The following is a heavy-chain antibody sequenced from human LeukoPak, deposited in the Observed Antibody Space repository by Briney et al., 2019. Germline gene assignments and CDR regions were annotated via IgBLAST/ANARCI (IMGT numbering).Heavy chain of an antibody. CDR1: GFTFSSYG. V-gene: IGHV3-30*02. CDR2: IWYDGSNK. Sequence: GGSLRLSCAASGFTFSSYGMHWVRQAPGKGLEWVAVIWYDGSNKYYADSVKGRFTISRDNSKNTLYLQMDSLRAEDTAVYYCAKVRGSYSRRDAFDIWGQGTMVTVSS. CDR3: AKVRGSYSRRDAFDI. D-gene: IGHD1-26*01. J-gene: IGHJ3*02.